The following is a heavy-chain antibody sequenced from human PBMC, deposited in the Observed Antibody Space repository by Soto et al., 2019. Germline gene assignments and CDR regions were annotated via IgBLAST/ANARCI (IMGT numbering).Heavy chain of an antibody. V-gene: IGHV4-59*01. Sequence: SATLSLTCCVSGASIRDYYSSWIRESQGWFLELMFYIQQNTITNYNPSYKNQATISDARSKIQLSLTLHSVTAPDTAMYFCVRNSWHTFFSLGYFDQWGQGALVPVSS. CDR1: GASIRDYY. CDR2: IQQNTIT. CDR3: VRNSWHTFFSLGYFDQ. J-gene: IGHJ4*01. D-gene: IGHD1-26*01.